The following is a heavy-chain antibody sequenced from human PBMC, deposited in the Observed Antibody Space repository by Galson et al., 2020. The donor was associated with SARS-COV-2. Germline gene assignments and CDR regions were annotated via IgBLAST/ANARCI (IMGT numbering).Heavy chain of an antibody. CDR3: ARARGGNYYYGMDV. Sequence: SLRLSCEASGFTISSYAMHWVRQAPGKGLECVALISYDGSNKYYADSVKGRFTISRDNSKNTLYLQMNSLRAEDTAVYYCARARGGNYYYGMDVWGQGTTVTVSS. J-gene: IGHJ6*02. CDR2: ISYDGSNK. CDR1: GFTISSYA. V-gene: IGHV3-30*04.